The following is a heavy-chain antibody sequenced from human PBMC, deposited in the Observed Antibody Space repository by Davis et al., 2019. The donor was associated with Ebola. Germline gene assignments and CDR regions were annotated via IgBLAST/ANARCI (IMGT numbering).Heavy chain of an antibody. J-gene: IGHJ4*02. CDR2: ISYHGINK. Sequence: GESLKISCAASGFTFGNYWMTRVRQAPGKGLEWVAVISYHGINKGCAESVKGRFTISRDNSKNTLYLQMNSLRAEDTAVYYCARDRAETFFDYWGQGTLVTVSS. CDR1: GFTFGNYW. CDR3: ARDRAETFFDY. V-gene: IGHV3-30*14.